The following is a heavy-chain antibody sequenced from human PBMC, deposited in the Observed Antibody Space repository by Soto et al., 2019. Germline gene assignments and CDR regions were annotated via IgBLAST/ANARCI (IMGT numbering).Heavy chain of an antibody. CDR3: ARAIHYDFWSGTYGMDV. Sequence: ASVKVSCKASGYTFTSYYMHWVRQAPGQGLEWMGIINPSGGSTSYAQKFQGRVTMTRDTSTSTVYMELSSLRSEGTAVYYCARAIHYDFWSGTYGMDVWGQGTTVTVSS. D-gene: IGHD3-3*01. V-gene: IGHV1-46*01. CDR1: GYTFTSYY. J-gene: IGHJ6*02. CDR2: INPSGGST.